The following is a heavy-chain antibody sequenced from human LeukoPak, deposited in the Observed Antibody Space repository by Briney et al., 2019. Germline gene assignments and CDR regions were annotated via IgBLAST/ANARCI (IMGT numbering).Heavy chain of an antibody. CDR1: GFSKDYG. Sequence: SLRLSCAATGFSKDYGMHWVRQPPGKGLEWVSAINWNGGGTDYADSVKGRFTISRDNAKNSLYLQLSSLRPEDTALYYCAKHLTATNTYIFFGLDVWCQGTSVTVSS. D-gene: IGHD1-26*01. CDR2: INWNGGGT. CDR3: AKHLTATNTYIFFGLDV. V-gene: IGHV3-9*01. J-gene: IGHJ6*02.